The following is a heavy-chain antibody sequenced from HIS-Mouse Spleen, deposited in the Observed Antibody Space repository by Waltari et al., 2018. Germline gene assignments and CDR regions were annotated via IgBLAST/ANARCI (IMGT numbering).Heavy chain of an antibody. CDR1: GYTFTGYY. J-gene: IGHJ4*02. D-gene: IGHD2-21*02. V-gene: IGHV1-2*02. CDR2: INPNSGGT. Sequence: QVQLVQSGAEVKKPGASVKVSCKASGYTFTGYYMHWVRQAPGQGLEWMGWINPNSGGTNYAQKFQGRVTMTRDTSISTAYMELSRLRSDDTAVYYCARVFIVVTAIRYFDYWGQGTLVTVSS. CDR3: ARVFIVVTAIRYFDY.